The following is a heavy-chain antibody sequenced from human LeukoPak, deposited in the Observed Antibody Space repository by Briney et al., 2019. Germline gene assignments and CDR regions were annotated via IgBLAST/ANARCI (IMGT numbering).Heavy chain of an antibody. CDR2: INGDGSTT. Sequence: SGGAPGISLAAPGFTPHSYLGHWVRPTPGKGLVWVSRINGDGSTTTYADSVKGRFTISRDNAKNTLYLQLNSLRAEDTAVYYCARSDNGFDIWGQGTMVTVSS. CDR3: ARSDNGFDI. D-gene: IGHD5-12*01. CDR1: GFTPHSYL. V-gene: IGHV3-74*01. J-gene: IGHJ3*02.